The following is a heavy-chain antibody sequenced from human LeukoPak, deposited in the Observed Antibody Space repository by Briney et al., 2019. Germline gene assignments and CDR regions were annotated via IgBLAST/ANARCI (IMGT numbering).Heavy chain of an antibody. D-gene: IGHD3-22*01. J-gene: IGHJ4*02. CDR2: MYLSGTT. CDR1: GGSINSLDL. CDR3: AGLVGRYSSGLYYYYFDY. Sequence: SETLSLTCTVSGGSINSLDLWSWVRQPPGQGLEWIGEMYLSGTTHSNPSVKSRVTISIDKSKNQFFLNLSSVTAADTAVYYCAGLVGRYSSGLYYYYFDYWGQGTLATVSS. V-gene: IGHV4-4*02.